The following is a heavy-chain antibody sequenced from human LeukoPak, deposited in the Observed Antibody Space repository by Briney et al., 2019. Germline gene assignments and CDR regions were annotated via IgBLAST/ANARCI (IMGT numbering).Heavy chain of an antibody. CDR2: ISYDGDYT. CDR1: GCRFRFYG. D-gene: IGHD5-18*01. V-gene: IGHV3-30*03. J-gene: IGHJ2*01. Sequence: GGSLRLSCAASGCRFRFYGMHWVRKAPGKGLEWVAIISYDGDYTYYADSVKGRFTISRDNSKNTLYLLMNSLRADDTALYFCARGYSYGYEANWYLDLWGHGTLVTVSS. CDR3: ARGYSYGYEANWYLDL.